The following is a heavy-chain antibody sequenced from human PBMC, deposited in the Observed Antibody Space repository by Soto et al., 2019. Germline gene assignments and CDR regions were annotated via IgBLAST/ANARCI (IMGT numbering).Heavy chain of an antibody. V-gene: IGHV1-69*01. D-gene: IGHD1-7*01. CDR3: ARDRTGTTGFDP. Sequence: QVQLVQSGAEVKKPGSSVKVSCKASGGTFSSYAISWVRQAPGQGLEWMGGISPIFGTANYAQKFQGRVTITADESPSTASMELSSMRSEDTAVYYCARDRTGTTGFDPWGQGTLVTVSS. J-gene: IGHJ5*02. CDR1: GGTFSSYA. CDR2: ISPIFGTA.